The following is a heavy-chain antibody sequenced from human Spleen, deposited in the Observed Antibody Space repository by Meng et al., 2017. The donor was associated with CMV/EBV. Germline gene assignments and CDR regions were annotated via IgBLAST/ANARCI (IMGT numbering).Heavy chain of an antibody. CDR1: GFTFDDFG. J-gene: IGHJ3*02. D-gene: IGHD2-15*01. V-gene: IGHV3-74*01. Sequence: GESLKISCAASGFTFDDFGMSWVRQAPGKGLEWISRISNDVTTIDYADSVKGRFIISRDNAKSTLYLQMNTLGVEDTAVYYCARDAPVITPHHDAFDIWGRGTLVTVSS. CDR3: ARDAPVITPHHDAFDI. CDR2: ISNDVTTI.